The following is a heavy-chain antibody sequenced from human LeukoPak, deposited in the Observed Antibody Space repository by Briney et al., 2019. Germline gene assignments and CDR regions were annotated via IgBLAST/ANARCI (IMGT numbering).Heavy chain of an antibody. V-gene: IGHV3-21*01. CDR2: VSSSSSYI. CDR1: RFTFSSYS. CDR3: ARDTSLSPWSAAYMDV. Sequence: PGGSLRLSCAASRFTFSSYSMNWVRQAPGKGLEWVSSVSSSSSYIYYADSVKGRFTISRDNVKNSLYLQMNSLRAEDTAVYYCARDTSLSPWSAAYMDVWGKGTTVTVSS. J-gene: IGHJ6*04. D-gene: IGHD3-3*01.